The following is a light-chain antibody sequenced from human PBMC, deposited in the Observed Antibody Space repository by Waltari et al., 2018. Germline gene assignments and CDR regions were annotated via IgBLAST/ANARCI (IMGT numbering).Light chain of an antibody. J-gene: IGLJ2*01. V-gene: IGLV2-14*01. Sequence: QSALTQPASVSGSPGQSITIPCTGTSSDVGGYNYVSWYQPHPGKAPKLMLYDVSNRPSGVSSRVSGSKSGNTASLTISGLQADDEADYYCSSYTSSSHVVFGGGTKLTVL. CDR2: DVS. CDR3: SSYTSSSHVV. CDR1: SSDVGGYNY.